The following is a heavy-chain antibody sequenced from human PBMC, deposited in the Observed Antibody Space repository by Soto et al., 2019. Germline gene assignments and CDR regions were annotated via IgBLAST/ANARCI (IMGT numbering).Heavy chain of an antibody. Sequence: SETLSLTCTVSGGSISSYYWGWIRQPPGKGLEWIGSIYYSGSTYYNPSLKSRVTISVDTSKNQFSLKLSSVTAADTAVYYCARVWGGAFDIWGQGTMVTV. J-gene: IGHJ3*02. D-gene: IGHD3-10*01. CDR1: GGSISSYY. CDR2: IYYSGST. CDR3: ARVWGGAFDI. V-gene: IGHV4-39*07.